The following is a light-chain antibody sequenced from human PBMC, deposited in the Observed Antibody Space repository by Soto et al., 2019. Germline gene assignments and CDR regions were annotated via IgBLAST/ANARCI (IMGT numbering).Light chain of an antibody. J-gene: IGLJ3*02. CDR2: RNN. CDR1: SSNIGSNY. Sequence: QAVVTQPPSASGTPGQRVTISCSGSSSNIGSNYVYWYQQLPGTAPKLLIYRNNQRPSGVPDRFSGSKSGTSASLAISGLRSEDEDDYYCAAWDDSLSGVFGGGTKVTVL. CDR3: AAWDDSLSGV. V-gene: IGLV1-47*01.